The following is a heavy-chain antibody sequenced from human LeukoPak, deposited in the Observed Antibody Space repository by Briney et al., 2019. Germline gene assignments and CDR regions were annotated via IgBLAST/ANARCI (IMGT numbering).Heavy chain of an antibody. CDR3: ARVMGYFDWLPQGGSIDY. V-gene: IGHV3-23*01. Sequence: PGGSLRLSCEASGFTFSNYAMSWVRQAPGKGLVWVSSVSGSGGSTYYADSVKGRFIISRDNSKNTLYLQMDSLRAEDTAVYYCARVMGYFDWLPQGGSIDYWGQGTLVTVSS. CDR1: GFTFSNYA. J-gene: IGHJ4*02. CDR2: VSGSGGST. D-gene: IGHD3-9*01.